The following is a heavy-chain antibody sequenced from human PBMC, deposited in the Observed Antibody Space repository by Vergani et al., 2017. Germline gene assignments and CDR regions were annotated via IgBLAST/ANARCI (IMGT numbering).Heavy chain of an antibody. J-gene: IGHJ4*02. D-gene: IGHD6-6*01. CDR2: ISWSSGSI. CDR3: AKGAGAYSNSISDY. CDR1: GFTFDDYA. Sequence: EVQLVESGGGLVQPGRSLRLSCAASGFTFDDYAMHWVRQAPGKGLEWVSGISWSSGSIDYADSVKGRFTISRDNAKNSLYLQMNSLRAEDTALYYCAKGAGAYSNSISDYWGQGTLVTVSS. V-gene: IGHV3-9*01.